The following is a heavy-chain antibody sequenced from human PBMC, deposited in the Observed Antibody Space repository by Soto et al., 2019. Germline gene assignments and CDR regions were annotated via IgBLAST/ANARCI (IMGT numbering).Heavy chain of an antibody. V-gene: IGHV1-69*01. CDR3: ARAGITMVRGVIRFFDY. CDR2: IIPIFGTA. D-gene: IGHD3-10*01. J-gene: IGHJ4*02. CDR1: GGTFSRYA. Sequence: QVQLVQSGAEVKKPGSSVKVSCKASGGTFSRYAISWVRQAPGQGLEWMGGIIPIFGTANYAQKFQGRVTITGDESTSTAYRELSRLRSEDTAVYYCARAGITMVRGVIRFFDYWGQGTLVSVSS.